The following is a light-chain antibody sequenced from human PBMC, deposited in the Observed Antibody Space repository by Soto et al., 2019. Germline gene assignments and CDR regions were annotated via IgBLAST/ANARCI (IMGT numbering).Light chain of an antibody. CDR3: QQYGRSPLLYT. V-gene: IGKV3-20*01. J-gene: IGKJ2*01. CDR1: QSVTSNY. Sequence: EIVLTQSPGTLSLSPGERATLSCRASQSVTSNYLAWYQQKPGQAPRILIYGASTRAAGVPDRFSGSGSGTDFTLTITRLEPEDFAVYYCQQYGRSPLLYTFGQGTKVGVK. CDR2: GAS.